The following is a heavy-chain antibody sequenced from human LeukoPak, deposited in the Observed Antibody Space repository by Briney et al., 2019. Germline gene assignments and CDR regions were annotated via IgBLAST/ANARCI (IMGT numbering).Heavy chain of an antibody. Sequence: SETLSLTCTVSGGSVSSYYWSWIRQPPGKGLEWIGYIYYSGSTNYNPSLKSRVTISVDTSKNQFSLKLSSVTAADTAVYYCARHVEWDLLNWFDPWGQGTLVTVSS. CDR1: GGSVSSYY. V-gene: IGHV4-59*08. CDR3: ARHVEWDLLNWFDP. CDR2: IYYSGST. D-gene: IGHD3-3*01. J-gene: IGHJ5*02.